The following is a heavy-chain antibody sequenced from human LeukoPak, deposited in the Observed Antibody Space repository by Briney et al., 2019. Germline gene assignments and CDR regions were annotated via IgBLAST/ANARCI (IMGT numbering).Heavy chain of an antibody. CDR2: IYSGGST. V-gene: IGHV3-53*01. J-gene: IGHJ4*02. CDR1: GFTVSSNY. Sequence: PGGSLRLSCAASGFTVSSNYMSWVRRAPGKGLEWVSVIYSGGSTYYADSVKGRFTISRDNSKNTLYLQMNSLRAEDTAVYYCARRNHHGYCLDYWGQGTLVTVSS. D-gene: IGHD3-22*01. CDR3: ARRNHHGYCLDY.